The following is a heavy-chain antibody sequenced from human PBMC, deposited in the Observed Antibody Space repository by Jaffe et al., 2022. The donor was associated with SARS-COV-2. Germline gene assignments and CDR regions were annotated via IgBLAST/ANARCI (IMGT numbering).Heavy chain of an antibody. D-gene: IGHD3-10*02. CDR3: ARWYDV. CDR2: ISTSGSTM. Sequence: EVQLVDSGGGLVQPGGSLRLSCAASGFTFSSYEMNWVRQAPGKGLEWISYISTSGSTMHYADSVKGRFTSSRDNAKNSLYLQMNSLRAEDTAVYYCARWYDVWSQGTLVTVSS. J-gene: IGHJ4*02. V-gene: IGHV3-48*03. CDR1: GFTFSSYE.